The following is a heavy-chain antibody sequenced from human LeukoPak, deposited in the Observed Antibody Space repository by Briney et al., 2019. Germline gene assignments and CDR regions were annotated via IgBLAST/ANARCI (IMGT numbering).Heavy chain of an antibody. Sequence: ASVKVSCKISGHTLAELSIHWVRQAPGKGLEWMGGFDTQEGETIFAQNFQGRVTMTEDTSSDTAYMELSSLTSEDTAVYYCATPPVWFGEFMSGNSILGYFQDWGQGTLVTVSS. V-gene: IGHV1-24*01. D-gene: IGHD3-10*01. CDR2: FDTQEGET. CDR1: GHTLAELS. CDR3: ATPPVWFGEFMSGNSILGYFQD. J-gene: IGHJ1*01.